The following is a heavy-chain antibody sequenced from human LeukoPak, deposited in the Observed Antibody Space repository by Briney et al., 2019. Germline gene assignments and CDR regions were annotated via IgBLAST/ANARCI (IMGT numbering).Heavy chain of an antibody. CDR1: GFTFSSYS. CDR3: ARVLLWFGRTRGMDV. V-gene: IGHV3-21*01. J-gene: IGHJ6*02. Sequence: GGSLRLSCAASGFTFSSYSMNWVRQAPGKGLEWVSSISISSSYIYYADSVKGRFTISRDNAKNSLYLQMNSLRAEDTAVYYCARVLLWFGRTRGMDVWGQGTTVTVSS. D-gene: IGHD3-10*01. CDR2: ISISSSYI.